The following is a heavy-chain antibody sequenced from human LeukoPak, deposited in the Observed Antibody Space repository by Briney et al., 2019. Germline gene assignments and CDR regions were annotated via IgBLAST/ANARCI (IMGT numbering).Heavy chain of an antibody. Sequence: GASVKVSCKASGGTFSSYAISWVRQAPGQGLEWMGGIIPIFGTANYAQKFQGRVTITADESTSTAYMELSSLRSEDTAVYYCAREYGDYERVFDYWGQGTLVTVSS. CDR2: IIPIFGTA. CDR3: AREYGDYERVFDY. V-gene: IGHV1-69*13. D-gene: IGHD4-17*01. CDR1: GGTFSSYA. J-gene: IGHJ4*02.